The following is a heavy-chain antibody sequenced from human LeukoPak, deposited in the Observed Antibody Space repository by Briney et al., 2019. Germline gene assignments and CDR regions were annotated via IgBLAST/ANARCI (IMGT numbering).Heavy chain of an antibody. Sequence: GGPLRLSSAASGFTFSSYWMSWVRQAPGKGLDRVANIKQDGSEKFSVASVKDRFTISRDNAKNSLYLQMNSLRVEDPAVYYCARGAAAAGTYYFDYWGQGPLVTVSS. J-gene: IGHJ4*02. CDR2: IKQDGSEK. D-gene: IGHD6-13*01. V-gene: IGHV3-7*05. CDR1: GFTFSSYW. CDR3: ARGAAAAGTYYFDY.